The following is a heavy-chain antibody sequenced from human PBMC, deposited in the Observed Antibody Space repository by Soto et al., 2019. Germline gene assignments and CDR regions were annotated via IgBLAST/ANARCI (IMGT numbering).Heavy chain of an antibody. D-gene: IGHD2-21*01. Sequence: GESLKIFCXASGVSFRYYFMNWLRQASGKGLEWVSYIGSYGKGIYYADSVKGQFTISRDDATKALHLHMNSLRSDDPAVYYCARDDHTYGVYWGQGTPVTVSS. CDR2: IGSYGKGI. V-gene: IGHV3-11*01. CDR1: GVSFRYYF. J-gene: IGHJ4*02. CDR3: ARDDHTYGVY.